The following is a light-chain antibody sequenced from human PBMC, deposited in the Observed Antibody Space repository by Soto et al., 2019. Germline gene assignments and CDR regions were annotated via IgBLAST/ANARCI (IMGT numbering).Light chain of an antibody. V-gene: IGKV3-20*01. CDR2: GAS. J-gene: IGKJ4*01. CDR3: QQYSSSPLT. Sequence: EIVLTQSPGTLSLSPGERATLSCRASQSVRSSHLAWYQQMPGQGPRLLIYGASNRATGIPDRFRGSGSGTDFTLTINILEPEDFAVYYCQQYSSSPLTFGGGTKVEIK. CDR1: QSVRSSH.